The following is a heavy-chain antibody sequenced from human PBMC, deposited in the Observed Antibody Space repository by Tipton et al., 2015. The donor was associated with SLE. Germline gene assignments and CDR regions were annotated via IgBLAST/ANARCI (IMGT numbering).Heavy chain of an antibody. Sequence: TLSLTCTVSSGSVGSGAYYWSWIRQHPGKGLEWIGYVFSSGTTYYNPSLKGRLSLSLDTSQNQISLKLSSVSAADTAVYYCVRGPKDVWGQGTTVTVSS. J-gene: IGHJ6*02. CDR1: SGSVGSGAYY. CDR3: VRGPKDV. V-gene: IGHV4-31*03. CDR2: VFSSGTT.